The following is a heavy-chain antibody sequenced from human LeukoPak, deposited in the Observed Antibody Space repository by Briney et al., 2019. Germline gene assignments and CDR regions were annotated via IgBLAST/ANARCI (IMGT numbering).Heavy chain of an antibody. CDR1: GGSFSGYY. V-gene: IGHV4-34*01. CDR3: ARLGDGYNFFNDY. D-gene: IGHD5-24*01. CDR2: INHSGST. J-gene: IGHJ4*02. Sequence: SETLSLTCAVYGGSFSGYYWSWIRQPPGKGLEWIGEINHSGSTNYNPSLKSRVTISVDTSKNQFSLKLSSVTAADTAVYYCARLGDGYNFFNDYWGQGTLVTVSS.